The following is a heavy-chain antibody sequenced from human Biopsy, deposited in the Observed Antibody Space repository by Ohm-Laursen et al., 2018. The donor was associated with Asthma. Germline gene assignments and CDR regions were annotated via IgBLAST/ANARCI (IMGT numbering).Heavy chain of an antibody. Sequence: SLRLSCSASGFTFGDYWMSWVRQVPGRGLEWVANIKHDGSENNHVDSLKGRFTISRYNAKNSLYLQMNSLRAEDTAVYYCARTFHFWSPYHAEHYQLWGQGTLVTVSS. D-gene: IGHD3-3*02. J-gene: IGHJ1*01. CDR2: IKHDGSEN. CDR1: GFTFGDYW. CDR3: ARTFHFWSPYHAEHYQL. V-gene: IGHV3-7*01.